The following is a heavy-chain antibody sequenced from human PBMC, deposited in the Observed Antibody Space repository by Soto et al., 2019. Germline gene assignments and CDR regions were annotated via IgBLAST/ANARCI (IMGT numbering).Heavy chain of an antibody. V-gene: IGHV4-39*01. D-gene: IGHD3-22*01. CDR2: IYHTGNA. Sequence: PSDTLSLTCSVSGDSISNRRFYWAWIRQPPGEGLEWIGSIYHTGNAYYNPSLKSRVTIFVDTSKNQFSLKLTSVTAADTALYYCARDYFDSSDYTTNWFDPWGQGSLVT. CDR1: GDSISNRRFY. CDR3: ARDYFDSSDYTTNWFDP. J-gene: IGHJ5*02.